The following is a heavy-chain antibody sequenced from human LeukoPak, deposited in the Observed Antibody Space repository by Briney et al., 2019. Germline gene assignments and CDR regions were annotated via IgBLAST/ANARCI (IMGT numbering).Heavy chain of an antibody. CDR3: ARSAEFWSGYYTAHDAFDI. D-gene: IGHD3-3*01. CDR1: GFTFSSYW. CDR2: IKQDGSEK. J-gene: IGHJ3*02. V-gene: IGHV3-7*01. Sequence: GGSLRLSCAASGFTFSSYWMSWVRQAPGKGLEWVANIKQDGSEKYYVDSVKGRFTISRDNAKNSLYLQMNSLRAEGTAVYYCARSAEFWSGYYTAHDAFDIWGQGTMVTVSS.